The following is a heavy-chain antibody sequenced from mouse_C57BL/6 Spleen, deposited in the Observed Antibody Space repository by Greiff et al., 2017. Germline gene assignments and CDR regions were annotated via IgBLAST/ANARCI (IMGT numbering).Heavy chain of an antibody. J-gene: IGHJ2*01. CDR3: AREGDCYGNPYYFDY. CDR1: GYSFTSYC. D-gene: IGHD2-1*01. Sequence: VKLMESGAELAKPGASVTLSCTASGYSFTSYCMRWVNQRPGQGLEWIGYINPCSGYTKYNQKFKDKPTLTADKSSSTAYMQLSSLTYEDSADYYCAREGDCYGNPYYFDYWGQGTTLTVSS. CDR2: INPCSGYT. V-gene: IGHV1-7*01.